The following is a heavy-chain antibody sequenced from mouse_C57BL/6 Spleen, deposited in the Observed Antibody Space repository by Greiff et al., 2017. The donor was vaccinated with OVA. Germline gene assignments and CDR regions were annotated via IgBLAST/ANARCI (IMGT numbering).Heavy chain of an antibody. J-gene: IGHJ1*03. Sequence: DVKLVESGGGLVKPGGSLKLSCAASGFTFSSYAMSWVRQTPEKRLAWVATISDGGSYTYYPDNVKGRFTISRDNAKNNLYLQMGHLKSEDTAMYYCARGRGVGYWYFDVWGTGTTVTVSS. CDR1: GFTFSSYA. V-gene: IGHV5-4*03. CDR2: ISDGGSYT. CDR3: ARGRGVGYWYFDV. D-gene: IGHD4-1*01.